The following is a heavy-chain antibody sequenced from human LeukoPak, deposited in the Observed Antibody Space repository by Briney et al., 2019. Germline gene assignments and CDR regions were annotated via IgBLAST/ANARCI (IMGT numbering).Heavy chain of an antibody. J-gene: IGHJ4*02. CDR3: AKDREVPALDY. V-gene: IGHV3-30*18. D-gene: IGHD1-1*01. CDR2: ISYDGSDK. Sequence: GGSLRLSCGASGFTFSSCGMHWVRQAPGKGLEWVAAISYDGSDKYYADSVKGRFTISRDNSKNTVYLQMNSLRADDTAVYYCAKDREVPALDYWGQGTLVTVSS. CDR1: GFTFSSCG.